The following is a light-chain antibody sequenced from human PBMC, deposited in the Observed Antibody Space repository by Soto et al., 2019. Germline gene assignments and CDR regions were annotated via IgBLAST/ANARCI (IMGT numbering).Light chain of an antibody. J-gene: IGKJ1*01. V-gene: IGKV3-20*01. CDR3: QQYGSSGWT. Sequence: VLKQSPGTLSLSPGERATLSCRASQSVSSSYLAWYQKKPGQAPGLLIYGAASRATGIPDRFSGSESGTDFTLTSSRLEAEDFSVYYCQQYGSSGWTFEQGTKVEIK. CDR1: QSVSSSY. CDR2: GAA.